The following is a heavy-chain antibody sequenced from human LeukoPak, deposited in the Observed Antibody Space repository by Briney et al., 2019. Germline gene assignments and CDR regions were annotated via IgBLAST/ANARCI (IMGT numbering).Heavy chain of an antibody. V-gene: IGHV1-58*02. CDR1: GFTFTSSA. CDR3: ARDRRIQLWSYYYYMDV. D-gene: IGHD5-18*01. Sequence: SVKVSCRASGFTFTSSAMQWVRRARGQRLEWIGWIVVGSGNTNYAQKFQERVTITKDMSTSTAYMELSSLRSEDTAVYYCARDRRIQLWSYYYYMDVWGKGTTVTVSS. CDR2: IVVGSGNT. J-gene: IGHJ6*03.